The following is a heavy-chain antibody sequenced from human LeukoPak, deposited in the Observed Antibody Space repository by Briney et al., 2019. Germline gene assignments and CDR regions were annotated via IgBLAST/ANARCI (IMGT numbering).Heavy chain of an antibody. V-gene: IGHV3-48*03. D-gene: IGHD2-15*01. CDR2: ISSSGTSK. Sequence: PGGSLRLSCAASGFTFRDCEMNWVRQAPGKGLEWVSYISSSGTSKWYADSLKGRFTISRDNAKNSLFLQMNSLRADDTAVYYCANLVVVAGTDGYWGQGTLVTVSS. J-gene: IGHJ4*02. CDR3: ANLVVVAGTDGY. CDR1: GFTFRDCE.